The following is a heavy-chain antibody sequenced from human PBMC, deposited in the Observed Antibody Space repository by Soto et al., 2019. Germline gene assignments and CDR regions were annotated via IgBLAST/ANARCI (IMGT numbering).Heavy chain of an antibody. D-gene: IGHD2-2*01. CDR2: IIPIFGTA. CDR3: ARDSYPYCSSTSCYSLPYYYYGMDV. CDR1: GGTFSSYS. J-gene: IGHJ6*02. V-gene: IGHV1-69*13. Sequence: ASVKVSCKSSGGTFSSYSISWVRQAPGQGLEWMGGIIPIFGTANYAQKFQGRVTITADESTSTAYMELSSLRSEDTAVYYCARDSYPYCSSTSCYSLPYYYYGMDVWGQGTTVTVS.